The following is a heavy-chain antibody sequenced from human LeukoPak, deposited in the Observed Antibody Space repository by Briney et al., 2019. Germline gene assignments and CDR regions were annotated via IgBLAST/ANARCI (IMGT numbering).Heavy chain of an antibody. D-gene: IGHD3-22*01. CDR1: GFTFSSYA. J-gene: IGHJ4*02. Sequence: GRSLRLSCAASGFTFSSYAMHWVRQAPGKGLEWVAVISYDGSNKYYADSVKGRFTISRDNSKNTLYLQMNSLRAEDTAVYYCAREGGMIVADRSGFDYWGQGTLVTVSS. V-gene: IGHV3-30*04. CDR3: AREGGMIVADRSGFDY. CDR2: ISYDGSNK.